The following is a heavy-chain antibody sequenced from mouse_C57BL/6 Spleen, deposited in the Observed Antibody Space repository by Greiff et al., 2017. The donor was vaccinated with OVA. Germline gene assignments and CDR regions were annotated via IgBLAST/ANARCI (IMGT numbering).Heavy chain of an antibody. V-gene: IGHV5-4*01. D-gene: IGHD2-4*01. J-gene: IGHJ1*03. Sequence: EVKLVESGGGLVKPGGSLKLSCAASGFTFSSYAMSWVRQTPEKRLEWVATISDGGSYTYYPDNVKGRFTISRDNAKNNLYLQMSHLKSEDTSMSYGARDVGLRRYWYFDVWGTGTTVTVSS. CDR3: ARDVGLRRYWYFDV. CDR2: ISDGGSYT. CDR1: GFTFSSYA.